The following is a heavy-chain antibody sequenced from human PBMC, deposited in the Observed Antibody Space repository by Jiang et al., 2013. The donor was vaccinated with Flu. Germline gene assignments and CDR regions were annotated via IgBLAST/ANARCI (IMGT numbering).Heavy chain of an antibody. D-gene: IGHD4-23*01. J-gene: IGHJ6*02. CDR2: INPSGGST. V-gene: IGHV1-46*03. Sequence: QLVESGAEVKKPGASVKVSCKASGYTFTSYYMHWVRQAPGQGLEWMGIINPSGGSTSYAQKFQGRVTMTRDTSTSTVYMELSSLRSEDTAVYYCARDRYGGNSDYYYYGMDVWGQGTTVTVSS. CDR3: ARDRYGGNSDYYYYGMDV. CDR1: GYTFTSYY.